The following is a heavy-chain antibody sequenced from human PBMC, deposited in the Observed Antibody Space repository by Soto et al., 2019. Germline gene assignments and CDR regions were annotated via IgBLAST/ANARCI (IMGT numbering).Heavy chain of an antibody. CDR1: GFTFSKFG. CDR3: AKDSDQLLFDYYYYGMDV. D-gene: IGHD2-2*01. J-gene: IGHJ6*02. Sequence: QVQLVESGGGVVQPGGSLRLSCEASGFTFSKFGIHWVRQAPGKGLEWVAVVSYDGSFKYNADSVKGRFTISRDNSKNTLYLQMNSLRPEDTALYYCAKDSDQLLFDYYYYGMDVWGQGTTVTVSS. CDR2: VSYDGSFK. V-gene: IGHV3-30*18.